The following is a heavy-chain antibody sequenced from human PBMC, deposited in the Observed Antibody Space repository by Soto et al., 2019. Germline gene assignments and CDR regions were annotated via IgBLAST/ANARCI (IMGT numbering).Heavy chain of an antibody. Sequence: GGSLRLSCAASGFTFSSYAMHWVRQAPGKGLEWVAVISYDGSNKYYADSVKGRFTISRDNSKNTLYLQMNSLRAEDTAVYYCARSGYYLAEYFQHWGQGTLVTVPS. CDR2: ISYDGSNK. J-gene: IGHJ1*01. CDR1: GFTFSSYA. D-gene: IGHD3-22*01. V-gene: IGHV3-30-3*01. CDR3: ARSGYYLAEYFQH.